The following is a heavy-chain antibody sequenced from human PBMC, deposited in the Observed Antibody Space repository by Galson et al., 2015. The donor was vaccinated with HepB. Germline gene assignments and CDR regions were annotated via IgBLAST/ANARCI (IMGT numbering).Heavy chain of an antibody. Sequence: SETLSLTCTVSGGSISSSSYYWGWIRQPPGKGLEWIGSIYYSGSTYYNPSLKSRVTISVDTSKNQFSLKLSSVTAADTAVYYCARRGSDYYYDSSGYYYFDYWGQGTLVTVSS. V-gene: IGHV4-39*01. CDR2: IYYSGST. J-gene: IGHJ4*02. CDR3: ARRGSDYYYDSSGYYYFDY. D-gene: IGHD3-22*01. CDR1: GGSISSSSYY.